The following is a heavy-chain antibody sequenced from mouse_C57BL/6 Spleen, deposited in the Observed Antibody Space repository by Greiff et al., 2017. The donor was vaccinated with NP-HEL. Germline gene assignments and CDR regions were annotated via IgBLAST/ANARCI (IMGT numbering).Heavy chain of an antibody. D-gene: IGHD3-2*02. V-gene: IGHV1-72*01. CDR3: AKGDSSGFLYAMDY. J-gene: IGHJ4*01. Sequence: QVQLKQPGAELVKPGASVKLSCKASGYTFTSYWMHWVKQRPGRGLEWIGRIDPNSGGTKYNEKFKSKTTLTVDKPSSTAYMQLSSLTSEDSAVYYCAKGDSSGFLYAMDYWGQGTSVTVSS. CDR2: IDPNSGGT. CDR1: GYTFTSYW.